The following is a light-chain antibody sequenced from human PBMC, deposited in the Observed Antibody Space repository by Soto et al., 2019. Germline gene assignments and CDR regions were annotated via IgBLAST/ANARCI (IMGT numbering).Light chain of an antibody. J-gene: IGKJ4*01. CDR1: QNIGPW. V-gene: IGKV1-5*03. Sequence: DIQMTQSPSTLSASVGDRLTITCRASQNIGPWLAWYQQKPGKAPNLLIYRASNLKGGVPSRFSGSGSGTEFTLSITPLQPDDFATYYCQQYNSYPLTFGGGTRVEI. CDR3: QQYNSYPLT. CDR2: RAS.